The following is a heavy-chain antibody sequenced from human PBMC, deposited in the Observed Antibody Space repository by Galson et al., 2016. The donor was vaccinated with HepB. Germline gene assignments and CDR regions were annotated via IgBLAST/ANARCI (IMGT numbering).Heavy chain of an antibody. CDR1: GGTLSGST. V-gene: IGHV1-69*08. CDR2: IIPLFGTT. Sequence: SVKVSCKASGGTLSGSTFHWVRQAPGEGLQWVGRIIPLFGTTNSALKFQDRVTITADRSTTTVYLELSSLRSEDTAVYYCARDQGRVRYFDSSQSSREYGMDVWGKGTTVTVSS. D-gene: IGHD3-9*01. CDR3: ARDQGRVRYFDSSQSSREYGMDV. J-gene: IGHJ6*03.